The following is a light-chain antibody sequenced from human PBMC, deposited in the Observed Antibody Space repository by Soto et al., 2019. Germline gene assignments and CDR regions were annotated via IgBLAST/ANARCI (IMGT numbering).Light chain of an antibody. Sequence: QSALTQPASVSGSPGQSITISCTGTNSDVGGYNYVSWYQQHPDKAPKLIIYEVSNRPSGVSLRFSGSKSANTASLTISGLQAEDEADYFCCSYTTTYTILFGGGTKLTVL. CDR2: EVS. CDR1: NSDVGGYNY. V-gene: IGLV2-14*03. J-gene: IGLJ2*01. CDR3: CSYTTTYTIL.